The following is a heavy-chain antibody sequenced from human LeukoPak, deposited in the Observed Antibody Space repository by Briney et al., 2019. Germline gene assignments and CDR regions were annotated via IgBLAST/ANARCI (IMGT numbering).Heavy chain of an antibody. V-gene: IGHV3-23*01. J-gene: IGHJ4*02. CDR1: GFTFRHYG. Sequence: GGSLRLSCAASGFTFRHYGISWVRQHPGKGPEWVSGISARGGSTYYADSVKRRYTISRDNSKNTVDLQMNSLTVDDTAIYYCAKSGDSGGWWLRGYFDSWGQGTPVTVSS. CDR2: ISARGGST. CDR3: AKSGDSGGWWLRGYFDS. D-gene: IGHD6-19*01.